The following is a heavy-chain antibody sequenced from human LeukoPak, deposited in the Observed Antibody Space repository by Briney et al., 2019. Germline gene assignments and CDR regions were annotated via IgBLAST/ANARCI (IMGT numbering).Heavy chain of an antibody. J-gene: IGHJ4*02. Sequence: GGPLRLSCAASGFTFSSYAMHWVRQAPGKGLEWVAVISYDGSNKYYADSVKGRFTISRDNSKNTLYLQMNSLRAEDTAVYYCASQRVYPMDYWGQGTLVTVSS. V-gene: IGHV3-30-3*01. D-gene: IGHD2-8*01. CDR2: ISYDGSNK. CDR3: ASQRVYPMDY. CDR1: GFTFSSYA.